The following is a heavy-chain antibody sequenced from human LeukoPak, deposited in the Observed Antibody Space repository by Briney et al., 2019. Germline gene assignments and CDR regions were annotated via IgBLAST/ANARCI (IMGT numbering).Heavy chain of an antibody. V-gene: IGHV4-59*11. CDR3: ARGGVWYFDL. CDR1: GGSISFHY. CDR2: IHLSGGT. J-gene: IGHJ2*01. Sequence: PSETLSLTCTVPGGSISFHYWSWIRQPPGKGLEWIGYIHLSGGTYYDPSLRSRVTISGDTSKNQFSLRLNSVTAADTAVYYCARGGVWYFDLWGRGTLVTVSS. D-gene: IGHD3-16*01.